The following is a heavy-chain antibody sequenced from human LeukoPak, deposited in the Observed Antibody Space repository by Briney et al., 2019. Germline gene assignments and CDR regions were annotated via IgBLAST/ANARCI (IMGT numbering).Heavy chain of an antibody. CDR1: GDTFTSYD. Sequence: ASVKVSCKASGDTFTSYDINWVRQATGQGLEWMGWMNPNTGNTDTAQKFQGRVTMTRSTPITTAYMELSSLRSDDTAVYYCVRRMSGYCSSTICRNYAFDMWGQGTMVTVSS. D-gene: IGHD2-2*01. CDR2: MNPNTGNT. J-gene: IGHJ3*02. V-gene: IGHV1-8*01. CDR3: VRRMSGYCSSTICRNYAFDM.